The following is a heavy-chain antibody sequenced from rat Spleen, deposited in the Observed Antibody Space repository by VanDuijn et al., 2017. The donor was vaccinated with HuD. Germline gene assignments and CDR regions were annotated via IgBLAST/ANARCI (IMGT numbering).Heavy chain of an antibody. D-gene: IGHD4-3*01. Sequence: QVQLKETGPGLVQPTQTLSITCTVSGFSLTSYYMQWVRQTPGKGLEWMGFIRSGGSTEYNSEFKSRLSISRDTSKNQVFLKMNSLKTEDTGVYYCARDGVFNWFAYWGQGTLVTVSS. CDR2: IRSGGST. J-gene: IGHJ3*01. V-gene: IGHV2-65*01. CDR3: ARDGVFNWFAY. CDR1: GFSLTSYY.